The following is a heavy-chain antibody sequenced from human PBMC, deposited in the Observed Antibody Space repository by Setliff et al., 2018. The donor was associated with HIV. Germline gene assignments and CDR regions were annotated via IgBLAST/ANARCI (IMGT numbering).Heavy chain of an antibody. D-gene: IGHD3-10*01. Sequence: PGGSLRLSCAASGFTFSSYEMNWVRQAPGKGLEWVSYISSSGSTIYYADSVKGRFTISRDNAKNSLFLQMNSQRAEDTAVYYCARVGPYYGSGISANYFDYWGQGALVTVSS. J-gene: IGHJ4*02. CDR2: ISSSGSTI. CDR1: GFTFSSYE. CDR3: ARVGPYYGSGISANYFDY. V-gene: IGHV3-48*03.